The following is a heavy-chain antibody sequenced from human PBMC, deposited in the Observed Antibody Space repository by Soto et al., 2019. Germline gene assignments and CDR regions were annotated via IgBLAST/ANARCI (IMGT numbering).Heavy chain of an antibody. V-gene: IGHV4-59*08. J-gene: IGHJ5*02. CDR1: GGSISSYY. D-gene: IGHD6-6*01. CDR3: ARLEYSSSDGWFDP. CDR2: IYYRGNT. Sequence: SETLSLTCTVSGGSISSYYWNWIRQPPGKGLEWIGYIYYRGNTNYNPSLKSRVTISVDTSKNQFSLKLSSVTAADTAVYYCARLEYSSSDGWFDPWGQGTLVTVSS.